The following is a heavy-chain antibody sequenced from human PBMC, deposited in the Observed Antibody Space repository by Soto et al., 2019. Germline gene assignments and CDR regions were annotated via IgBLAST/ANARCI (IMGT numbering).Heavy chain of an antibody. CDR2: IYPGDSDT. D-gene: IGHD2-2*01. J-gene: IGHJ5*02. CDR3: ATLAYVCSSSCYPAARFYNWLDP. CDR1: GYSFTSYW. Sequence: GESLKISCKGSGYSFTSYWIGWVRQMPGKGLEWMGIIYPGDSDTRYSPSFQGKVTISADKSISTSYLQWSSLKASDTAMYYCATLAYVCSSSCYPAARFYNWLDPWGQGTTVTVSS. V-gene: IGHV5-51*01.